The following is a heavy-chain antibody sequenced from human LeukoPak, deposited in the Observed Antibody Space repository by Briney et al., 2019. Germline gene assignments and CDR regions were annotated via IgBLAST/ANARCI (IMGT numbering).Heavy chain of an antibody. D-gene: IGHD3-10*01. J-gene: IGHJ5*02. CDR3: ARANMVRGVGSFFDRNWFDP. V-gene: IGHV1-46*01. CDR1: GYTFTSYY. Sequence: ASVKVSCKASGYTFTSYYMHWVRQAPGQGLEWMGIINPSGGSTSYAQKFQGRVTMTRDMSTSTAYMELRSLRSDDTAVYYCARANMVRGVGSFFDRNWFDPWGQGTLVTVSS. CDR2: INPSGGST.